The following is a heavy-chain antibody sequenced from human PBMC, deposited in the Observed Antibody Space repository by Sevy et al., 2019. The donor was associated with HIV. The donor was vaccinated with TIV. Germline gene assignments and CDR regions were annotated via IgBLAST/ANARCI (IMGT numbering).Heavy chain of an antibody. Sequence: SETLSLTCAVYGESVSSSYWTWIRQPPGGGLDWVGEVDHSGGTSYNPSLKSRATVSLDTSKRQFSLKLNSVTAADTAVYFRARGRSPKRLPLLYSGYDHMTAHFFDYWGQGALVTVSS. CDR1: GESVSSSY. CDR2: VDHSGGT. J-gene: IGHJ4*02. V-gene: IGHV4-34*01. CDR3: ARGRSPKRLPLLYSGYDHMTAHFFDY. D-gene: IGHD5-12*01.